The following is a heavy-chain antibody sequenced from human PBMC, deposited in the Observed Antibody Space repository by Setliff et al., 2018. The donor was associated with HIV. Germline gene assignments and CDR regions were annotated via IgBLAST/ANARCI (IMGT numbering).Heavy chain of an antibody. CDR1: GYALTTYD. J-gene: IGHJ4*02. CDR3: TRFSPGNWDSDF. D-gene: IGHD7-27*01. CDR2: MNPKTGNT. V-gene: IGHV1-8*01. Sequence: ASVKVSCKASGYALTTYDINWVRQATGQGLEWMGWMNPKTGNTVYEQKFQGRVTMSRDTSIDTAYMELNSLKPEDTAVYYCTRFSPGNWDSDFWGQGTLVTVSS.